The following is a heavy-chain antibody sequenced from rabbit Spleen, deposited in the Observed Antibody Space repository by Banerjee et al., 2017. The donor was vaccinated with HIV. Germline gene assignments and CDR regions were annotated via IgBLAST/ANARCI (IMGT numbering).Heavy chain of an antibody. CDR1: GFSFSSSYW. Sequence: QEQLEESGGDLVKPEGSLTLTCTASGFSFSSSYWICWVRQAPGKGLEWIACSFAGSSGSTYSAIWAKGRFTISKTSSTTVTLQMTSLTVADTATYFCARDTGSSFSTYGMDLWGQGTLVTVS. D-gene: IGHD8-1*01. CDR2: SFAGSSGST. V-gene: IGHV1S45*01. J-gene: IGHJ6*01. CDR3: ARDTGSSFSTYGMDL.